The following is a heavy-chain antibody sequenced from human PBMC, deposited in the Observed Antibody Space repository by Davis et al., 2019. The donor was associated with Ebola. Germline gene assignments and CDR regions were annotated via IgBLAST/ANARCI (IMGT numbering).Heavy chain of an antibody. V-gene: IGHV1-69*04. Sequence: SVKVSCKASGGTFSSYAISWVRQAPGQGLEWMGRIIPILGIANYAQKFQGRVTITADKSTSTAYMELSSLRSEDTAVYYCAREVTGNWNDVPNDYWGQGTLVTVSS. CDR1: GGTFSSYA. J-gene: IGHJ4*02. D-gene: IGHD1-1*01. CDR2: IIPILGIA. CDR3: AREVTGNWNDVPNDY.